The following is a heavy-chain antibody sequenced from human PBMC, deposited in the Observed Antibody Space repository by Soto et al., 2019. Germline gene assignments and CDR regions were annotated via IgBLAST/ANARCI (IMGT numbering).Heavy chain of an antibody. CDR2: ISYDGSNK. J-gene: IGHJ6*02. CDR1: GFTFSSYG. V-gene: IGHV3-30*18. CDR3: AKDYDLMNYYYYYGMDV. Sequence: PGGSLRLSCAASGFTFSSYGMHWVRQAPGKGLEWVAVISYDGSNKYYADSVKGRFTISRDNSKNTLYLQMNSLRAEDTAVYYCAKDYDLMNYYYYYGMDVWGQGTTVTVSS. D-gene: IGHD3-3*01.